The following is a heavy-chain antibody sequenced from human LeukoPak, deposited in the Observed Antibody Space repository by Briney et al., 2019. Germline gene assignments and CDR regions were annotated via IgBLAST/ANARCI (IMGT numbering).Heavy chain of an antibody. CDR3: ARRGTIDSGRPWN. D-gene: IGHD1-26*01. V-gene: IGHV4-39*01. CDR2: MHYSGST. CDR1: GGSINISDYY. Sequence: LETLSLTCTVSGGSINISDYYWGWIRQPPGKGLEWIGSMHYSGSTYYNPSLKSRVTISVDTSKNQFSLKVSSVTAADTAVYYCARRGTIDSGRPWNWGQGTLVTVSS. J-gene: IGHJ4*02.